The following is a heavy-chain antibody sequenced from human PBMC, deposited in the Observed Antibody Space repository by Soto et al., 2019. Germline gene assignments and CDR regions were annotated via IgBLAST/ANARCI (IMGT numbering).Heavy chain of an antibody. D-gene: IGHD3-22*01. CDR3: ARNSWRYYSETSGYYPPDY. Sequence: GASVKVSCKASGYTFTTYGITWVRQGPGQGLEWMGWISANNGNTKYEQKFQARVTMATDTSTRTAYMELRSLRSDDTAVYYCARNSWRYYSETSGYYPPDYWGQGTLVTVSS. J-gene: IGHJ4*02. CDR1: GYTFTTYG. V-gene: IGHV1-18*01. CDR2: ISANNGNT.